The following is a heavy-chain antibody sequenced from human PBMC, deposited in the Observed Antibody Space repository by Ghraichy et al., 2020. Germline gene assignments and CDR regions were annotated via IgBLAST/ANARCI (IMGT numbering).Heavy chain of an antibody. CDR1: GGTFKNYA. CDR3: ARTPNSCIGGACSNFYYYYGFDV. V-gene: IGHV1-69*13. Sequence: SVKVSCKASGGTFKNYAFSWVRRAPGQGLEWMGVITPLFGTSQYTQKFQGRVTITADESTRTTYMELSNLRSEDTAVYYCARTPNSCIGGACSNFYYYYGFDVWGQGTTVTVSS. J-gene: IGHJ6*02. CDR2: ITPLFGTS. D-gene: IGHD2-21*02.